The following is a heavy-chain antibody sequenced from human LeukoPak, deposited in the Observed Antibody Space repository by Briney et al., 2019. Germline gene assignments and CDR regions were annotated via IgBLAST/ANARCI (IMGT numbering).Heavy chain of an antibody. CDR3: ARLRFPDALDI. J-gene: IGHJ3*02. V-gene: IGHV4-59*01. D-gene: IGHD3-3*01. Sequence: SETLSLTCTVSGGSISSYYWSWIRQPPGKGLEWIGYIYYSGSTNYNPSLKSRVTISVDTSKNQFSLKLSSVTAADTAVYYCARLRFPDALDIWGQGTTVTVSS. CDR1: GGSISSYY. CDR2: IYYSGST.